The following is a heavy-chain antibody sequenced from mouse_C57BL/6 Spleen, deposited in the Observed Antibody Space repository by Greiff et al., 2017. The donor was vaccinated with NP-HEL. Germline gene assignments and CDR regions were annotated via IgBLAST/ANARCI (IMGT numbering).Heavy chain of an antibody. D-gene: IGHD1-1*01. J-gene: IGHJ2*01. CDR1: GFSLTSYG. CDR2: IWRGGST. V-gene: IGHV2-5*01. CDR3: AKDGYYYGSSYAFDY. Sequence: QVQLKESGPGLVQPSQSLSITCTVSGFSLTSYGVHWVRQSPGKGLEWLGVIWRGGSTDYNAAFMSRLSITKDNSKSQVFFKMNSLQADDTAIYYCAKDGYYYGSSYAFDYWGQGTTLTVSS.